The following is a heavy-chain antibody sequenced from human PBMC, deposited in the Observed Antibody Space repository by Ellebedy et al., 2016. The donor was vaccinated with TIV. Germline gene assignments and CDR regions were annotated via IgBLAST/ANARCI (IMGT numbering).Heavy chain of an antibody. D-gene: IGHD3-22*01. J-gene: IGHJ3*02. CDR2: IKQDGSEK. CDR1: GFTFSSYW. CDR3: ARVSGLDAFDI. V-gene: IGHV3-7*04. Sequence: GESLKISXAASGFTFSSYWMSWVRQAPGKGLEWVANIKQDGSEKYYVDSVKGRFTISRDNAKNSLYLQMNSLRAEDTAVYYCARVSGLDAFDIWGQGTMVTVSS.